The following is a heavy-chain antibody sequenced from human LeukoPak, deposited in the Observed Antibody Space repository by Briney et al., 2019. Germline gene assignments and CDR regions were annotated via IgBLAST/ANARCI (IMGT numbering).Heavy chain of an antibody. J-gene: IGHJ4*02. Sequence: SETLSLTCTVSGGSISSYYWSWIRQPPGKGLEWIGYIYYSGSTNYNPSLKSRVTISVDTSKNQFSLKLSSVTAADTAVYYCAREKDSSSWYRHFGYWGQGTLVTVSS. CDR3: AREKDSSSWYRHFGY. CDR1: GGSISSYY. CDR2: IYYSGST. D-gene: IGHD6-13*01. V-gene: IGHV4-59*01.